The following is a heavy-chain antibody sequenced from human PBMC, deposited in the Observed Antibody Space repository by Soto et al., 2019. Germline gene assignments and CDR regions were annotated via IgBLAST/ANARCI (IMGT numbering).Heavy chain of an antibody. CDR3: SRARIDL. CDR1: GFSFSSYW. Sequence: EVQLVESGGGLVQPGGSLRLSCAASGFSFSSYWMTWVSQAPGKGLEWVANISPDGSDKYYVDSVKGRFTISRDHVKNSLYLQVNSLRVDDTALYYCSRARIDLWGRGTLVTVSS. V-gene: IGHV3-7*01. J-gene: IGHJ2*01. CDR2: ISPDGSDK.